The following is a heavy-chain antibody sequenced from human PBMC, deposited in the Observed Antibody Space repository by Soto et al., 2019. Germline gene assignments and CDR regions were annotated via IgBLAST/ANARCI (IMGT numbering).Heavy chain of an antibody. J-gene: IGHJ6*02. CDR1: GFTFTSYA. CDR3: ARDRVVPAAKPPLYYYHGMDV. V-gene: IGHV3-23*01. CDR2: IRATADST. Sequence: GGSLRLSCAASGFTFTSYAMTWVRQAPGKGLEWVSGIRATADSTYYADSVKGRFTISRDNSKNTLYLQMNSLRAEDTAVYYCARDRVVPAAKPPLYYYHGMDVWGQGTTVTVSS. D-gene: IGHD2-2*01.